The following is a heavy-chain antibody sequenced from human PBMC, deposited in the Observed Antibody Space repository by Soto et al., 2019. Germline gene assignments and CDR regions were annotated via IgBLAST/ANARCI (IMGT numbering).Heavy chain of an antibody. D-gene: IGHD1-1*01. Sequence: QVGLQETGPGLVKPSQTLALTCAVSGDSISGSDFYWDWIRQSPGKGLEWIGYIHYRGTTYYNPSRKSRVTVAVDTSKNQVSLSPTSVTAAATDVSYFASGGGTGTGSLDVWGRGTGVIV. CDR3: ASGGGTGTGSLDV. CDR2: IHYRGTT. J-gene: IGHJ3*01. V-gene: IGHV4-30-4*01. CDR1: GDSISGSDFY.